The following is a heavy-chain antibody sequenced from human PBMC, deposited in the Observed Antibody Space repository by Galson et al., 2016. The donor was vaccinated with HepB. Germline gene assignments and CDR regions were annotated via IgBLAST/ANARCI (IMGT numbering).Heavy chain of an antibody. V-gene: IGHV4-39*01. CDR3: ASHCGGDCYNNLADAFDI. CDR1: SGSISSSRYY. D-gene: IGHD2-21*01. J-gene: IGHJ3*02. Sequence: ETLSLTCTVSSGSISSSRYYWGWIRQPPGKGLEWLGSVYYSGTAYYDPSLKSRVSISVDTSKNQFSLRLSSVTAGDTAVYFCASHCGGDCYNNLADAFDIWSRGTMVTVSS. CDR2: VYYSGTA.